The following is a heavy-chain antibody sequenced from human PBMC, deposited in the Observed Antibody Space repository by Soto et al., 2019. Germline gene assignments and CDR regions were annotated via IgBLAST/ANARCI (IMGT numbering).Heavy chain of an antibody. V-gene: IGHV1-18*01. Sequence: ASVKVSCKASGYTFTSYGISWVRQAPGQGLEWMGWISAYNGNTNYAQKLQGRVTMTTDTSTSTAYMELRSLRSDDTAVYYCARDYGDYVELPGYHFDYWGQGALVTVSS. D-gene: IGHD4-17*01. J-gene: IGHJ4*02. CDR3: ARDYGDYVELPGYHFDY. CDR1: GYTFTSYG. CDR2: ISAYNGNT.